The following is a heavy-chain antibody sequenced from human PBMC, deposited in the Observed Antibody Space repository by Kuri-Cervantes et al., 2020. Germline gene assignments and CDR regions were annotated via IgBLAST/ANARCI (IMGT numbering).Heavy chain of an antibody. CDR3: AGGPYCGGDCYSGLP. Sequence: ETLSLTCAASGFTFSSYAMSWVRQAPGEGLEWVSAISGSGGSTYYADSVKGRFTISRDNAKNSLYLQMNSLRAEDTAVYYCAGGPYCGGDCYSGLPWGQGTLVTVSS. CDR1: GFTFSSYA. V-gene: IGHV3-23*01. J-gene: IGHJ5*02. D-gene: IGHD2-21*02. CDR2: ISGSGGST.